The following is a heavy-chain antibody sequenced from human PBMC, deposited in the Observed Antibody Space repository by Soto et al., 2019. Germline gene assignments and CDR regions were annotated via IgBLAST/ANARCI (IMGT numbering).Heavy chain of an antibody. CDR3: ARSQGSSTSLEIYYYYYYGMDV. CDR1: GGTFSSYA. CDR2: IIPISETT. D-gene: IGHD2-2*01. Sequence: QVQLVQSGAEAKKPGSSVKVSCKASGGTFSSYAISWVRQAPGQGLEWMGGIIPISETTNYAQKFQGRVMITADESKRTAYMDLSSLRSEDTAVYYCARSQGSSTSLEIYYYYYYGMDVWGQGTTVTVAS. J-gene: IGHJ6*02. V-gene: IGHV1-69*01.